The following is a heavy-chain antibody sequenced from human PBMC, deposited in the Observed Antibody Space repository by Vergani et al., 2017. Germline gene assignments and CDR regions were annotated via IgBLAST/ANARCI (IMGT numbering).Heavy chain of an antibody. CDR2: ISWNSNSI. D-gene: IGHD6-6*01. J-gene: IGHJ5*02. CDR3: AKDLGTSSGGGWFDP. V-gene: IGHV3-9*02. Sequence: EVQLEESGGGLVLPGRSLRLSCVASGFTSAGYAMHWVRQAPGKGLEVVSGISWNSNSIGYADSVKGRFTISRDNAKNSLYLQMNSLRAEDTALYYCAKDLGTSSGGGWFDPWGQGTLVTVSS. CDR1: GFTSAGYA.